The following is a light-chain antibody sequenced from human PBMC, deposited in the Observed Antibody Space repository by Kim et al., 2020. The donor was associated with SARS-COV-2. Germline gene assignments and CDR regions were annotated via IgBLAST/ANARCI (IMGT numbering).Light chain of an antibody. J-gene: IGKJ4*01. Sequence: DNVMTQSPDSLAVSLGERATIDCKSSQSVFHNSNNKNDLAWFQQKPGQSSKLLSFWASVRASGVPDRFSGSGSGAHFTLTINSLQAEDVSVYYCQQYYATPLTCGGGTKVDIK. V-gene: IGKV4-1*01. CDR3: QQYYATPLT. CDR2: WAS. CDR1: QSVFHNSNNKND.